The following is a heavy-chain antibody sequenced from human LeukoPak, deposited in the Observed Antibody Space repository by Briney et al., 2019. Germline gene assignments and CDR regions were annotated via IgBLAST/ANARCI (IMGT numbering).Heavy chain of an antibody. CDR1: GGSISSSSYY. CDR2: IYTSGST. J-gene: IGHJ4*02. CDR3: AGSVGASPFDY. D-gene: IGHD1-26*01. Sequence: SETLSLTCTVSGGSISSSSYYWSWIRQPAGKGLEWIGRIYTSGSTNYNPSLKSRVTISVDTSKNQFSLKLSSVTAADTAVYYCAGSVGASPFDYWGQGTLVTVSS. V-gene: IGHV4-61*02.